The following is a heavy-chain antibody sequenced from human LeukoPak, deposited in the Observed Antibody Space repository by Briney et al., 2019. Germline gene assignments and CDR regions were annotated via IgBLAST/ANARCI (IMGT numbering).Heavy chain of an antibody. Sequence: SLRLSCAASGFTFDGYPMNWVRQAPGKWLEWVSSITTATSSYIYYADSVKGRFTISRDDAKNSLYLQMDSLRAEDTAVYYCARDYGGPNYFDYWGQGTLVTVSS. CDR3: ARDYGGPNYFDY. V-gene: IGHV3-21*01. J-gene: IGHJ4*02. CDR2: ITTATSSYI. D-gene: IGHD2-15*01. CDR1: GFTFDGYP.